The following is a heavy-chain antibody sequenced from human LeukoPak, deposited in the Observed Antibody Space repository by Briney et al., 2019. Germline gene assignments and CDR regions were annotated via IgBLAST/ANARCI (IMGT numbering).Heavy chain of an antibody. Sequence: PSETLSLTCAVYGGSFSGYYWSWIRQPPGKGLEWIGEINHSGSTIYNPSLKSRVTISVDTSKNQFSLKPSSVTAADTAVYYCARGYGSFDPWGRGTLVTVSS. D-gene: IGHD3-10*01. J-gene: IGHJ5*02. V-gene: IGHV4-34*01. CDR3: ARGYGSFDP. CDR1: GGSFSGYY. CDR2: INHSGST.